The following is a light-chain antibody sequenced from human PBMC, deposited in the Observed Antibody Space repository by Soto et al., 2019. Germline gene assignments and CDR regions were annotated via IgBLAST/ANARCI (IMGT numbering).Light chain of an antibody. V-gene: IGKV1-5*01. J-gene: IGKJ4*01. CDR2: DAS. CDR3: QQYDSLTLT. CDR1: QSISIW. Sequence: DVQMTQSPSTLSASVGDRATITCRASQSISIWLAWYQQRPGKAPKLLIYDASNLESGVPSRFSGSGSGTEFTHTISSLQPDDSATYYCQQYDSLTLTFGGGTKVEIK.